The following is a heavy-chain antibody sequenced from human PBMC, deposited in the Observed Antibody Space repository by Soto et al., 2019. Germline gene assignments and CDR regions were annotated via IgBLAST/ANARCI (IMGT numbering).Heavy chain of an antibody. Sequence: QITLKESGPTLVKPTQTLTLTCTFSGFSLSTHTVGVAWIRQPPGKALEWLALIYWDDDKRYRPSLKSRLTITSDTSQNQVVLTMTNMEPVYTATYYCAHIVQFDFRGYNLEFWGQGILVNVSS. D-gene: IGHD3-9*01. CDR2: IYWDDDK. CDR1: GFSLSTHTVG. CDR3: AHIVQFDFRGYNLEF. J-gene: IGHJ4*02. V-gene: IGHV2-5*02.